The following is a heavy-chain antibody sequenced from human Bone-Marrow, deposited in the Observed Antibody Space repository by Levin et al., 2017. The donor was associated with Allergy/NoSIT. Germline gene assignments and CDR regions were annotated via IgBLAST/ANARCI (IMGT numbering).Heavy chain of an antibody. V-gene: IGHV4-59*08. J-gene: IGHJ5*02. Sequence: SSETLSLTCTVSGGSISSYYWSWIRQPPGKGLEWIGYIYYSGSTNYNPSLKSRVTISVDTSKNQFSLKLSSVTAADTAVYYCARTGDCSGGSCYHSSWFDPWGQGTLVTVSS. D-gene: IGHD2-15*01. CDR2: IYYSGST. CDR1: GGSISSYY. CDR3: ARTGDCSGGSCYHSSWFDP.